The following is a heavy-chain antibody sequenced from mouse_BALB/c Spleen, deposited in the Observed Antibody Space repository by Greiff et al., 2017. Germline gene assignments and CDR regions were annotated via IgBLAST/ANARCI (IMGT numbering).Heavy chain of an antibody. J-gene: IGHJ4*01. CDR1: GYTFTSYW. Sequence: VQLQQSGAELAKPGASVKMSCKASGYTFTSYWMHWVKQRPGQGLEWIGYINPSTGYTEYNQKFKDKATLTADKSSSTAYMQLSSLTSEDSAVYYCARGGYGNYVYYAMDYWGQGTSVTVSS. D-gene: IGHD2-1*01. CDR3: ARGGYGNYVYYAMDY. V-gene: IGHV1-7*01. CDR2: INPSTGYT.